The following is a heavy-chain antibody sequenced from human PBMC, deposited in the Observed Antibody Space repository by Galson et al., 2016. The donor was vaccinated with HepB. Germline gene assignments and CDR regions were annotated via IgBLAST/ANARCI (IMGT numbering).Heavy chain of an antibody. Sequence: SLRLSCAASGFTFSYYYMSWIRQAPGKGLEWVSYISSSGSTIYYADSVKGRFTISRDNAKNSLYLQMNSQRAEDTAVYYCARVVPLYSGGWYVRGDGWFDPWGQGTLVTVSS. CDR3: ARVVPLYSGGWYVRGDGWFDP. CDR1: GFTFSYYY. V-gene: IGHV3-11*01. J-gene: IGHJ5*02. D-gene: IGHD6-19*01. CDR2: ISSSGSTI.